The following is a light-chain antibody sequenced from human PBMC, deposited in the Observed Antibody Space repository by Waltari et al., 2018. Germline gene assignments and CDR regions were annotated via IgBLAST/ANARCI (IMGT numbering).Light chain of an antibody. CDR3: SSQSSRITLI. CDR1: SSDIGGYIY. Sequence: GQSITISCSGTSSDIGGYIYVSWYRQSPGKVPTLIIYDINKRPSEVSDRFSGSRSGTTATLTISGIQAEDEAHYFCSSQSSRITLIFGGGTKLPVL. V-gene: IGLV2-14*03. J-gene: IGLJ2*01. CDR2: DIN.